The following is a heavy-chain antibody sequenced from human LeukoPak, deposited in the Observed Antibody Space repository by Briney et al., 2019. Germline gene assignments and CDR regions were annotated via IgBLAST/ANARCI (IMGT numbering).Heavy chain of an antibody. CDR2: INPSGGST. V-gene: IGHV1-46*01. CDR3: AREKIAAASFDY. J-gene: IGHJ4*02. Sequence: ASVKVSCKASGYTFTSYGISWVRQAPGQGLEWMGIINPSGGSTSYAQKFQGRVTMTRDTSTSTVYMELSSLRSEDTAVYYCAREKIAAASFDYWGQGTLVTVSS. D-gene: IGHD6-13*01. CDR1: GYTFTSYG.